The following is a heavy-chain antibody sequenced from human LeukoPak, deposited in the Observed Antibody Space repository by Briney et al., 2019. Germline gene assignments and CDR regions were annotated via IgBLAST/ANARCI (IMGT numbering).Heavy chain of an antibody. Sequence: GESLKIPCKGSGYSLTSYWIGWVRQMPGKGLEWMGIIYPGDSDTRYSPSFQGQVTISADKSINTAYLQWSSLKASDTAMYYCARGGSGSYYPNDAFDIWGQGTMVTVSS. CDR2: IYPGDSDT. J-gene: IGHJ3*02. CDR3: ARGGSGSYYPNDAFDI. V-gene: IGHV5-51*01. CDR1: GYSLTSYW. D-gene: IGHD3-10*01.